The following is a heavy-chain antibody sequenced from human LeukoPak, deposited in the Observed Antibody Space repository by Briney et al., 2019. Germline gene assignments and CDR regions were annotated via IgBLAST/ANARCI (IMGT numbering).Heavy chain of an antibody. J-gene: IGHJ3*02. D-gene: IGHD1-26*01. Sequence: GGSLRLSCAASGFTFDDYAMHWVRQAPGKGLEWVSGISWNSGSIGYADSVKGRFTISRDNAKNSLYLQMNSLRAEDMALYYCAKTVGGSYSNDAFDIWGQGTMVTVSS. V-gene: IGHV3-9*03. CDR2: ISWNSGSI. CDR3: AKTVGGSYSNDAFDI. CDR1: GFTFDDYA.